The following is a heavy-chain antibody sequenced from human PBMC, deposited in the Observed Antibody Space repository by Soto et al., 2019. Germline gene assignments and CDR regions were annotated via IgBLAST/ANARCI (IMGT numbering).Heavy chain of an antibody. CDR1: GGSFSGYY. D-gene: IGHD6-13*01. CDR3: ARGALSSSSYNWFDP. J-gene: IGHJ5*02. CDR2: IKHSGST. Sequence: PSETLSLTCAVYGGSFSGYYWSWIRQPPGKGLEWIGEIKHSGSTNYNPSLKSRVTISVDTSKNQFSLTLSSVTAADTAVYYCARGALSSSSYNWFDPWGQGTLVTVS. V-gene: IGHV4-34*01.